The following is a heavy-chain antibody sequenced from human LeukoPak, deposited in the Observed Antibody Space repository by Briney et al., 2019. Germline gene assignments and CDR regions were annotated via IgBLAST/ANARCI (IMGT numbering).Heavy chain of an antibody. J-gene: IGHJ5*02. CDR2: ISWNSGSI. D-gene: IGHD3-10*01. V-gene: IGHV3-9*01. CDR1: GFTFDDYA. CDR3: APRNYGSGT. Sequence: GGSLRLSCAASGFTFDDYAMHWVRQAPGKGLEWVSGISWNSGSIGYADSVKGRFTISRDNAKNSLYLQMNSLRAEDTAVYYCAPRNYGSGTWGQGTLVTVSS.